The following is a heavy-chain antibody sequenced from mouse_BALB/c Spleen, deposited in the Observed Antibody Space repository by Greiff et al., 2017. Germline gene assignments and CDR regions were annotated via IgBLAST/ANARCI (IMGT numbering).Heavy chain of an antibody. CDR1: GFTFTDYY. D-gene: IGHD1-2*01. V-gene: IGHV7-3*02. CDR2: IRNKANGYTT. J-gene: IGHJ3*01. Sequence: EVKLVESGGGLVQPGGSLRLSCATSGFTFTDYYMSWVRQPPGKELEWLGFIRNKANGYTTEYSASVKGRFTISRDNSQSILYLQMNTLRAEDSATYYCARLGFSTATFAYWGQGTLVTVSA. CDR3: ARLGFSTATFAY.